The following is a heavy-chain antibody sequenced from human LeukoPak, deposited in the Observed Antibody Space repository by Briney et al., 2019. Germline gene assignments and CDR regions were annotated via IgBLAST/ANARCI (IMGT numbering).Heavy chain of an antibody. CDR1: GFTFSDYY. Sequence: GGSLRLSCAASGFTFSDYYMSWIRQAPGKGLEWVSYISSSGSTIYYADSVKGRFTISRDNAKNSLYLQMNSLRAEDTAVYYCARGTEVTRASYYFQHWGQGTLVTVSS. D-gene: IGHD4-23*01. J-gene: IGHJ1*01. CDR2: ISSSGSTI. V-gene: IGHV3-11*01. CDR3: ARGTEVTRASYYFQH.